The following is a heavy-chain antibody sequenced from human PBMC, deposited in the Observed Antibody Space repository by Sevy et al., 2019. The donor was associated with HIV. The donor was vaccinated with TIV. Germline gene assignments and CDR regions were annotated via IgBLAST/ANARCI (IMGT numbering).Heavy chain of an antibody. D-gene: IGHD3-9*01. CDR3: AGEGDFDWFDY. CDR2: IKQDGSEK. J-gene: IGHJ4*02. CDR1: GFTFSSYW. V-gene: IGHV3-7*03. Sequence: GGSLRLSCAASGFTFSSYWMSWVRQAPGKGLEWVANIKQDGSEKYYVDSVKGRFTISRDNAKNSLYLQMNSLRAEVTDGSYGAGEGDFDWFDYWGQGTLVTVSS.